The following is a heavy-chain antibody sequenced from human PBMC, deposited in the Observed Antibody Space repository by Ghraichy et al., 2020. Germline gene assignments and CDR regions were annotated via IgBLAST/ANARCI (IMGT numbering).Heavy chain of an antibody. Sequence: SETLSLTCAVYGGSFSGYYWSWIRQPPGKGLEWIGEINHSGSTNYNPSLKSRVTISVDTSKNQFSLKLSSVTAADTAVYYCARSGRRRYQLLGDYYYYYMDVWGKGTTVTVSS. CDR2: INHSGST. V-gene: IGHV4-34*01. CDR3: ARSGRRRYQLLGDYYYYYMDV. CDR1: GGSFSGYY. D-gene: IGHD2-2*01. J-gene: IGHJ6*03.